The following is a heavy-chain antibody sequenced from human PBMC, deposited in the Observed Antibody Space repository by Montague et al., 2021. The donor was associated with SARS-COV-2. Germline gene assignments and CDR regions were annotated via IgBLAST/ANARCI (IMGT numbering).Heavy chain of an antibody. CDR1: AGSISSHY. CDR3: SRAQNTCFIANCGNDFDV. Sequence: SETLSLTCTVSAGSISSHYWSWIRHPPAKALEWIGYVYYTGSTNYNPSLNSRVTMSVDTPKYRVSLSLRSLTAAATAAYYYSRAQNTCFIANCGNDFDVWGQGTLVTVSS. J-gene: IGHJ4*02. CDR2: VYYTGST. D-gene: IGHD1-1*01. V-gene: IGHV4-59*11.